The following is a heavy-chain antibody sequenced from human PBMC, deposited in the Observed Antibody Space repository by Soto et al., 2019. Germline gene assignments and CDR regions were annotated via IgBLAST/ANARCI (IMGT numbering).Heavy chain of an antibody. CDR2: TYYRSKWYS. Sequence: SQTLSLTCAISGDSVSNKSAAWNWIRQSPSRGLEWLGRTYYRSKWYSDYAVSVKSRITINPDTSKNQFSLQLNSVTPEDTAVYYCVRVNFDHFLHCFASWGKGPLVTVPS. CDR1: GDSVSNKSAA. CDR3: VRVNFDHFLHCFAS. D-gene: IGHD3-9*01. J-gene: IGHJ5*01. V-gene: IGHV6-1*01.